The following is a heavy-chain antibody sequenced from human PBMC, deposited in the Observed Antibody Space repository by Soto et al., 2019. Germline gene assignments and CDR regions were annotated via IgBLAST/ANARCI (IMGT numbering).Heavy chain of an antibody. J-gene: IGHJ3*02. Sequence: EVQLLESGGGLVQPGGSLRLSCAASGFTFSSYAMSWVRQAPGKGLEWVSAISGSGGSTYYADSVKGRFTISRDNSKNTLYLQMNSLRAEDTAVYYCAKDSEIPIFGVVILAFDIWGQGTMVTVSS. CDR1: GFTFSSYA. D-gene: IGHD3-3*01. CDR3: AKDSEIPIFGVVILAFDI. CDR2: ISGSGGST. V-gene: IGHV3-23*01.